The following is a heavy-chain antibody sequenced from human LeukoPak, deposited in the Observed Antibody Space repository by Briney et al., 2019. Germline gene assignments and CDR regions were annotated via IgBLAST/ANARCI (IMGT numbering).Heavy chain of an antibody. CDR2: ISSSSSTI. Sequence: PGGSLRLSCAASGLTFSSYSMNWVRQAPGKGLEWVSYISSSSSTIYYADSVKGRFTISRDNAKNSLYLQMNSLRAEDTAVYYCAYGSGSYWSDVWGKGTTVTVSS. CDR3: AYGSGSYWSDV. V-gene: IGHV3-48*01. J-gene: IGHJ6*04. D-gene: IGHD3-10*01. CDR1: GLTFSSYS.